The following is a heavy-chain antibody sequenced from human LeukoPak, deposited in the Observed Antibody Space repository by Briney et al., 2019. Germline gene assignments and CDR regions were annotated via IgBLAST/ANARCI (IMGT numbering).Heavy chain of an antibody. D-gene: IGHD6-13*01. CDR3: ARHAKGSSSWFESYWYFDL. J-gene: IGHJ2*01. CDR1: GGSFSDYY. Sequence: SETLSLTCAVYGGSFSDYYWSWIRQSPGKGLEWVGEINYSGNINYNPSLKSRVTIDTSKNQISLKLTSVTAADTAIYYCARHAKGSSSWFESYWYFDLWGRGTLVTVSS. CDR2: INYSGNI. V-gene: IGHV4-34*01.